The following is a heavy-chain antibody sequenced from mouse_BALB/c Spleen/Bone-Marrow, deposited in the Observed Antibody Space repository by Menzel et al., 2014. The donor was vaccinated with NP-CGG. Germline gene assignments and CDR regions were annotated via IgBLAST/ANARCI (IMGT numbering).Heavy chain of an antibody. J-gene: IGHJ4*01. CDR2: IYPANGDT. Sequence: VQLQQSGAELVKPEASVKLSCTASGFNIKDTYMHWVKQRPEQGLEWIGRIYPANGDTKYDPKFQGKATITADTSSNTAYLQLSSLTSEDTAVYYCARYGNGLMDYWGQGTSVTVSS. CDR1: GFNIKDTY. CDR3: ARYGNGLMDY. V-gene: IGHV14-3*02. D-gene: IGHD2-1*01.